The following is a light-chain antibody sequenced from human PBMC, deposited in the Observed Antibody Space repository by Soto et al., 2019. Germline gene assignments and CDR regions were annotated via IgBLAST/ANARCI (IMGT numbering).Light chain of an antibody. V-gene: IGKV1-39*01. CDR3: QRSGIPWT. CDR2: AVS. Sequence: DIPLTQSPSSLSASVGDRISITCRTSQDVGYYLNWYQERPGKAPKGLIYAVSELERGVPPRFSASGSGTDFTLTISRLEPEDFATYYCQRSGIPWTFGPGTKVEMK. CDR1: QDVGYY. J-gene: IGKJ1*01.